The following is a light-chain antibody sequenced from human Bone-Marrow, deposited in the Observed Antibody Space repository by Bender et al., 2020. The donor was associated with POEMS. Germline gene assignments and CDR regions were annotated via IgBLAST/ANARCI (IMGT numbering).Light chain of an antibody. J-gene: IGLJ2*01. CDR3: QAWDTYSVI. V-gene: IGLV3-1*01. CDR1: DLGDKY. Sequence: SYEVTQPPSVSVSPGQTASITCSGDDLGDKYVAWYQQKQGQSPVLVIYQDTKRPSGIPERFSGSNSGNTATLTISGTQAIDEADYYCQAWDTYSVIFCGGTKLTVL. CDR2: QDT.